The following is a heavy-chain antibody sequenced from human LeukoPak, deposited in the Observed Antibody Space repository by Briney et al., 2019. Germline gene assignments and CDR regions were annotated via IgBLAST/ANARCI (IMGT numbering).Heavy chain of an antibody. V-gene: IGHV3-21*01. Sequence: GGSLRLSCAASGFTFSCYSMNWVRQAPGEGLEWVSSISSSSSYIYYADSVKGRFTISRDNAKNSLYLQMNSLRAEDTAVYYCARGDYYYGMDVWGQGTTVTVSS. CDR1: GFTFSCYS. CDR2: ISSSSSYI. J-gene: IGHJ6*02. CDR3: ARGDYYYGMDV.